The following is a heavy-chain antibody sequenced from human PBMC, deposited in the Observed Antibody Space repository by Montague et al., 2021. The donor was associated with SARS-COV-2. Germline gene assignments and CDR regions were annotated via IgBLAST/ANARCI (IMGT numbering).Heavy chain of an antibody. CDR2: IYYSGST. CDR1: GGSVSSGSYY. J-gene: IGHJ6*02. D-gene: IGHD3-3*01. CDR3: ARDPWRITIFGVVTRYGMDV. V-gene: IGHV4-61*01. Sequence: SETLSLTCIVSGGSVSSGSYYWSWIRQPPGKGLEWIGYIYYSGSTNYNPSLKSRAPISGATSKNQFALKLSSVTAADTAVYYCARDPWRITIFGVVTRYGMDVWGQGTTVTVSS.